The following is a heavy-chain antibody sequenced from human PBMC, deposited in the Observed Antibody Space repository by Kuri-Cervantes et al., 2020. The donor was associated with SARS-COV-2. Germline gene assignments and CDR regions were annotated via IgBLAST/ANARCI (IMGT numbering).Heavy chain of an antibody. J-gene: IGHJ4*02. CDR2: ISATGRVI. D-gene: IGHD1-1*01. CDR1: GFTFSDYD. Sequence: GGSLRLSCAASGFTFSDYDMSWVRQAPGKGLEWLSYISATGRVIYYADSVKGRFTLSRDNAKNMLFLQMNSLRAEDTAVYYCVRDGDHWNFDYWGQGTLVTVSS. CDR3: VRDGDHWNFDY. V-gene: IGHV3-11*04.